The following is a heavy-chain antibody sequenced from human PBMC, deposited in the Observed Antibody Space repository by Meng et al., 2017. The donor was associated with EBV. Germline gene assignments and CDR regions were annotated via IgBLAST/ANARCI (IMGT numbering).Heavy chain of an antibody. CDR3: ARVSPKRYFDYLAPPDY. D-gene: IGHD3-9*01. J-gene: IGHJ4*02. CDR1: GGSVNGYF. CDR2: RHHSGST. V-gene: IGHV4-34*01. Sequence: VQLEQWGAGLLRPSEALSLTGAVYGGSVNGYFWSWIRQPPGKGLEWSGERHHSGSTNYNPSLKSRLRISVDTSKNQFSLNLTSVTAADTAVYYCARVSPKRYFDYLAPPDYWGQGTLVTVYS.